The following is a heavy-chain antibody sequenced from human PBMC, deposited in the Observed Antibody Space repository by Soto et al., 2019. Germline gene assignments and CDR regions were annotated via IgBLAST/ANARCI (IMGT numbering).Heavy chain of an antibody. D-gene: IGHD3-10*01. CDR2: VTAGKGNT. Sequence: QVQLVQSGAEVKEPGASVKVSCKASGYTFTAYTIHWLRQAPGQRLEWMGWVTAGKGNTDYSQKFQGRVTITRDTYASTDYMELYSLRSEDKAVYYWARENPLQAGSYYDSWGQGTLVTVSS. CDR1: GYTFTAYT. CDR3: ARENPLQAGSYYDS. V-gene: IGHV1-3*01. J-gene: IGHJ5*01.